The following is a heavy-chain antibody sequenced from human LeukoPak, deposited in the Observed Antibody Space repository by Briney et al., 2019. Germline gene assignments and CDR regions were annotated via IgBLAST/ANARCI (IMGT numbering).Heavy chain of an antibody. J-gene: IGHJ1*01. Sequence: PGRSLRLSCAASGFTFSTYTMNWVRQAPGKGLEWVSSISGSSRSIYYADSVKGRFTISRDNAKNSLYLQMNSLRAEDTAVYYCARNRQPGRDSSGYYYAYFQHWGQGTLATVSS. CDR1: GFTFSTYT. V-gene: IGHV3-21*01. D-gene: IGHD3-22*01. CDR3: ARNRQPGRDSSGYYYAYFQH. CDR2: ISGSSRSI.